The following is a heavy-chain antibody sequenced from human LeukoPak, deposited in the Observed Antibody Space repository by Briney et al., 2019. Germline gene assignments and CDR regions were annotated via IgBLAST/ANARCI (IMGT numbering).Heavy chain of an antibody. J-gene: IGHJ4*02. CDR1: GFTFSSYG. V-gene: IGHV3-23*01. CDR3: AKGSGWYKGFSDY. CDR2: ISGSGGST. D-gene: IGHD6-19*01. Sequence: PGGSLRLSCAASGFTFSSYGMSWVRQAPGKGLEWVSAISGSGGSTYYADSVKGRFTISRDNSKNTLYPQMNSLRAEDTAVYYCAKGSGWYKGFSDYWGQGTLVTVSS.